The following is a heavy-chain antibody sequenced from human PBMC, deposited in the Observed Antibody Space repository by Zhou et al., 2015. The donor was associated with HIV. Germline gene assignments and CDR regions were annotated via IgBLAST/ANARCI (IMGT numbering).Heavy chain of an antibody. V-gene: IGHV1-69*06. D-gene: IGHD2-2*01. CDR2: IIPIFGTA. Sequence: QVQLVQSGAEVKTPGSSVKISCKTSGGTFSSYIITWVRQAPGQGLQWMGGIIPIFGTANYAQKFQGRVTIAADRSTSTAYMELSSLTSDDTAVYYCVRRLRTAVPASIPEDWGQGTLVTVSS. J-gene: IGHJ4*02. CDR3: VRRLRTAVPASIPED. CDR1: GGTFSSYI.